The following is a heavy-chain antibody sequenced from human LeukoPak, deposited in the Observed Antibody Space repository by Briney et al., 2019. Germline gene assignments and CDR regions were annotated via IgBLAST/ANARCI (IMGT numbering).Heavy chain of an antibody. J-gene: IGHJ5*02. CDR1: GFTFSNYW. CDR3: ARALASNCFDP. Sequence: GGSLRLSCAASGFTFSNYWMSWVRQAPGKGLEWVANIKHDGKEKYYVDSVKGRFTISRDNAKNSLFLHMISLRAEDTAAYYCARALASNCFDPWGQGTLVTVSS. CDR2: IKHDGKEK. D-gene: IGHD3-16*02. V-gene: IGHV3-7*04.